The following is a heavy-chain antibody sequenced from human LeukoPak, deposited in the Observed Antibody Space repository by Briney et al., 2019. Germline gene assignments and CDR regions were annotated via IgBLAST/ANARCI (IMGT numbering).Heavy chain of an antibody. Sequence: GGSLRLSCAASGFTVSNNYMSWVRQAPGKGLEWVSVIYSGGSTYYADSVKGRFTISRDNSKNTLYLQMNSLRAEDTAVYYCARGDLGAAFDYWGQGTLVTVSS. J-gene: IGHJ4*02. CDR2: IYSGGST. CDR3: ARGDLGAAFDY. V-gene: IGHV3-53*01. D-gene: IGHD1-26*01. CDR1: GFTVSNNY.